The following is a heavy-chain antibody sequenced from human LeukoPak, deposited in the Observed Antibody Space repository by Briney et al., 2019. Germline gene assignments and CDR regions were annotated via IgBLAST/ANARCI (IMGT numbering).Heavy chain of an antibody. CDR1: EFTFSNYA. D-gene: IGHD6-19*01. CDR2: ISYDGSNK. J-gene: IGHJ4*02. V-gene: IGHV3-30-3*01. Sequence: PGGSLRLSCAASEFTFSNYAMHWVRQAPGKGLEWVAVISYDGSNKYYADSVKGRFTISRDNSKNTLYLQMNSLRVEDTAVYYCAREPYSSGWYFSYYFDYWGQGTLVTVSS. CDR3: AREPYSSGWYFSYYFDY.